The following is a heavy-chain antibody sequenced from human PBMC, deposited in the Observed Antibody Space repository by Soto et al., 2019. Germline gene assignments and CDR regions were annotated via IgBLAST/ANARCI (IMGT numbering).Heavy chain of an antibody. CDR1: GFTFSSYG. CDR2: ISYDGSNK. J-gene: IGHJ6*02. V-gene: IGHV3-30*18. Sequence: PGGSLRLSCAASGFTFSSYGMHWVRQAPGKGLEWVAVISYDGSNKYYAESVKGRFTISRDNSKNTLYLQMNSLRAEDTTVYYCAKGPAIVLVPAAMNYYYGMDVWGQGTTVTGAS. D-gene: IGHD2-2*01. CDR3: AKGPAIVLVPAAMNYYYGMDV.